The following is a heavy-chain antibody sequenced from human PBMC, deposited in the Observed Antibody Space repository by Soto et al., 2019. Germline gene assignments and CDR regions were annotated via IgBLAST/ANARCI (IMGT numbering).Heavy chain of an antibody. D-gene: IGHD3-22*01. CDR2: IYYSGST. J-gene: IGHJ3*02. Sequence: SETLSLTXGVSGGSISGYYWSWIRQPPGKGLEWIGYIYYSGSTNYNPSLKSRVTISVDTSKNQFSLKLSSVTAADTAVYYCARYLTYYYDSSGYSAGAFDIWGQGTMVTVSS. CDR1: GGSISGYY. V-gene: IGHV4-59*01. CDR3: ARYLTYYYDSSGYSAGAFDI.